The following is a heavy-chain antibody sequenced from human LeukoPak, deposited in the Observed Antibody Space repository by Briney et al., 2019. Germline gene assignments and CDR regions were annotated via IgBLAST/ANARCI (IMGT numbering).Heavy chain of an antibody. CDR3: AKRDYGGNSGGIDS. CDR1: GFTFTYSW. J-gene: IGHJ4*02. V-gene: IGHV5-51*01. Sequence: GESLKISCKASGFTFTYSWIAWVRQMPGKGLEWMGIIYPGDSDTRYSPSFQGQVSISADTSISTAYLQRSSLKASDTAIYYCAKRDYGGNSGGIDSWGQGTLVTVSS. CDR2: IYPGDSDT. D-gene: IGHD4-23*01.